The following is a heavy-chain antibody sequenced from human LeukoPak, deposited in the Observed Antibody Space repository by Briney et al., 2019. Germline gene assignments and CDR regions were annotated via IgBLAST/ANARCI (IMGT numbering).Heavy chain of an antibody. D-gene: IGHD3-10*01. CDR3: ARGASYGSGSPFGY. J-gene: IGHJ4*02. V-gene: IGHV1-2*02. CDR2: INPNSGGT. CDR1: GYTFTGYY. Sequence: ASVKVSCRASGYTFTGYYMHWVRQAPGQGLEWMGWINPNSGGTNYAQKFQGRVTMTRDTSISTAYMELSRLRSDDTAVYYCARGASYGSGSPFGYWGQGTLVTVSS.